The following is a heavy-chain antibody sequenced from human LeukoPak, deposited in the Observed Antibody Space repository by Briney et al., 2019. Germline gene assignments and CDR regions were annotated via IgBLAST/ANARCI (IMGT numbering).Heavy chain of an antibody. J-gene: IGHJ6*03. V-gene: IGHV4-31*03. CDR2: IYNSGST. CDR1: GDSIPSAGYF. CDR3: ARDANDGYGGYMDV. D-gene: IGHD5-24*01. Sequence: SQTLSLTCTVSGDSIPSAGYFWNWIRQHPGKGLEWIGYIYNSGSTSYNPSLKSRISISIDTSKNQFSLRLSSVTAADTAVYYCARDANDGYGGYMDVWGQGTTVTVSS.